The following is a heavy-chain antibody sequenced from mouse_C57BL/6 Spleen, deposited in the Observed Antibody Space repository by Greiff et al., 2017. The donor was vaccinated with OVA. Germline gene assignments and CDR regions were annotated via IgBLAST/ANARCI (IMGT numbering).Heavy chain of an antibody. CDR3: ARDVYGRPFDY. CDR1: GFTFSSYA. J-gene: IGHJ2*01. V-gene: IGHV5-4*01. D-gene: IGHD1-1*01. CDR2: ISDGGSYT. Sequence: DVMLVESGGGLVKPGGSLKLSCAASGFTFSSYAMSWVRQTPEKRLEWVATISDGGSYTYYPDNVKGRFTISRDNAKNNLYLQMSHLKSEDTAMYYCARDVYGRPFDYWGQGTTLTVSS.